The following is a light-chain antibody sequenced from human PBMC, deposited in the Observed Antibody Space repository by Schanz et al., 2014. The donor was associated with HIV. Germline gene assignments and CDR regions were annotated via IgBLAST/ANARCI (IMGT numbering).Light chain of an antibody. CDR3: AVWDDSLNGVV. CDR2: SNN. Sequence: QSVLTQPPSASGTPGQRVTLSCSGSSSNIGSNTVNWYQQLPGTAPKLLIYSNNQRPSGVPGRLSGSKSGTSASLAISGLQSEDEADYYCAVWDDSLNGVVFGGGTQLTVL. J-gene: IGLJ2*01. V-gene: IGLV1-44*01. CDR1: SSNIGSNT.